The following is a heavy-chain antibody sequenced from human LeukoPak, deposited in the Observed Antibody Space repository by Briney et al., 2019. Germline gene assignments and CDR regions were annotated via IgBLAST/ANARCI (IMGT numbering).Heavy chain of an antibody. Sequence: SQTLSLTCAVYGGSFSGYYWSSIRQPPGKGLEWIGEINHSGSTNYNPSLKSRATISVDTSKNQFSLKLSPVTAADTAVYYCARVLYSSSWYYFDYWGQGTLVTVSS. V-gene: IGHV4-34*01. J-gene: IGHJ4*02. CDR1: GGSFSGYY. CDR2: INHSGST. CDR3: ARVLYSSSWYYFDY. D-gene: IGHD6-13*01.